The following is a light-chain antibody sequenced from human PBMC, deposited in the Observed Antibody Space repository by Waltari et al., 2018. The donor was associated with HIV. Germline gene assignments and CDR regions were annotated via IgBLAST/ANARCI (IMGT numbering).Light chain of an antibody. J-gene: IGLJ2*01. Sequence: QSALTQPASVSGSPGPSITISCTGANTDIGLYNLVSWYRQHPAKAPQLVIYGVNTRPSGVSDRFSGSKSGNTASLTISSLQAEDEADYYCSSYTNSDILLFGGGTKLTVL. CDR1: NTDIGLYNL. CDR3: SSYTNSDILL. V-gene: IGLV2-14*01. CDR2: GVN.